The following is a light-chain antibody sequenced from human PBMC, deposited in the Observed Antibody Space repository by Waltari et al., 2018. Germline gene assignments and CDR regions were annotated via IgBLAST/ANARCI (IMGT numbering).Light chain of an antibody. J-gene: IGLJ2*01. CDR3: SSGTIDSTLV. CDR2: AVT. Sequence: QSALTQPPSMSGSPGQSLTISCTGTSGYIGAYHSLSWYQQSPGTAPKRIIYAVTNRPSGVPDRFSASKSGNTASLTISGLQAEDEADYYCSSGTIDSTLVFGTGTKLTVL. CDR1: SGYIGAYHS. V-gene: IGLV2-18*02.